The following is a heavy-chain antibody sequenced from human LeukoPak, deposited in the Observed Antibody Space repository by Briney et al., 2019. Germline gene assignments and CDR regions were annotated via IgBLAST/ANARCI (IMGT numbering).Heavy chain of an antibody. V-gene: IGHV4-39*01. CDR3: ARLLGYCSSTSCRDY. Sequence: SETLSLTRTVSGGSISSSGYYWGWVRQPPGKGLEWIGSIYYSGSTYYNPSLKSRVTISVDTSKNQFSLKLSSVTAADTAVYYCARLLGYCSSTSCRDYWGQGTLVTVSS. CDR1: GGSISSSGYY. D-gene: IGHD2-2*01. CDR2: IYYSGST. J-gene: IGHJ4*02.